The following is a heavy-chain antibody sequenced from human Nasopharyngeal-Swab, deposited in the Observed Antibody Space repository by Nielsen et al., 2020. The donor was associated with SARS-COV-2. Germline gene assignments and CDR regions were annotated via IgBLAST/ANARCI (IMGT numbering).Heavy chain of an antibody. D-gene: IGHD2-21*02. J-gene: IGHJ5*02. V-gene: IGHV5-51*01. CDR2: IFPGDSDT. CDR1: GYSFTSYW. Sequence: KVSCKGSGYSFTSYWIGWVRQMPGKGLEWMGIIFPGDSDTTYSPSFQGQVTVSVDKSISTAYLQWSSLKASDTAIYYCARQLQSFDPWGQGTLVTVSS. CDR3: ARQLQSFDP.